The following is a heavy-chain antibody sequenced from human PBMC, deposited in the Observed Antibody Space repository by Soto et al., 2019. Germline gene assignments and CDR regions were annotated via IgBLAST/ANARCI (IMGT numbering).Heavy chain of an antibody. CDR1: GYKFSDYG. CDR2: VSTYNGNT. Sequence: QVHLVQSGAEVKRPGASVRVSCKASGYKFSDYGISWVRQAPGQGLKWMGWVSTYNGNTYSAQNFQGRVTLTRDACTNTAYMELRSLTSDDTAVYYCARDNRATTGWNNYFDYWGQGTLVTVSS. J-gene: IGHJ4*02. V-gene: IGHV1-18*01. CDR3: ARDNRATTGWNNYFDY. D-gene: IGHD1-1*01.